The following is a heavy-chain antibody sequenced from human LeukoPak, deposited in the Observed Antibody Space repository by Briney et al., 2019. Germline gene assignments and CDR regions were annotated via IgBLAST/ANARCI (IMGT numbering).Heavy chain of an antibody. CDR1: GGSFSGYY. Sequence: SQTLSLTCAVYGGSFSGYYWSWIRQPPGKGLEWIGEINHSGSTNYNPSLKSRVTISVDTSKNQFSLKLSSVTAADTAVYYCARHGSSSGESEFDYWGQGTLASVSS. CDR3: ARHGSSSGESEFDY. J-gene: IGHJ4*02. V-gene: IGHV4-34*01. D-gene: IGHD6-6*01. CDR2: INHSGST.